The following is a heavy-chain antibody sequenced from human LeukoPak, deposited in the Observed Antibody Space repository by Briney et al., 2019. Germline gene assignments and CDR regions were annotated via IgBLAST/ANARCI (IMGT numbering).Heavy chain of an antibody. CDR3: ARADSPYYSGSGRNYYYAMDV. CDR1: GGSISSDC. J-gene: IGHJ6*02. Sequence: PSETLSLTCTVSGGSISSDCWSWIRQPPGEGLEWIGYINYSGSTKYNPSLKSRVIISVDTSKNQFSLRLSSVTAADTAVYYCARADSPYYSGSGRNYYYAMDVWGQGTSVTVSS. V-gene: IGHV4-59*01. D-gene: IGHD3-10*01. CDR2: INYSGST.